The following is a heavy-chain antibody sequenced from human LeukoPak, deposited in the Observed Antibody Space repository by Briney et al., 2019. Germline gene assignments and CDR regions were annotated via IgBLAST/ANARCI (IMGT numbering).Heavy chain of an antibody. Sequence: GGSLRLSCAASGFTFSSYGMHWVRQAPGKGLEWVAVISYDGSNKYYADSVKGRFTISRDNSKNTLYLQMNSLRAEDTAVYYCAKAQRYYYDSSGYFLDYWGQGTLVTVSS. CDR1: GFTFSSYG. V-gene: IGHV3-30*18. CDR2: ISYDGSNK. D-gene: IGHD3-22*01. CDR3: AKAQRYYYDSSGYFLDY. J-gene: IGHJ4*02.